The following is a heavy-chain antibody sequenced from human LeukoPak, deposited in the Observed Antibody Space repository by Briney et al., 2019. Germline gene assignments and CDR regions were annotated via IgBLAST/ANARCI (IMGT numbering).Heavy chain of an antibody. D-gene: IGHD5-12*01. CDR2: LDASGDNI. V-gene: IGHV3-48*02. CDR1: GFTFSDYS. J-gene: IGHJ4*02. Sequence: GGSLRLSCVTSGFTFSDYSMNWVRQAPGTGPQWISFLDASGDNIDYADSVRGGFTISRDNAKNSLYLHMNSLGDDDTAVYYCARGSHRGAWLIDYWGQGTLVTVSS. CDR3: ARGSHRGAWLIDY.